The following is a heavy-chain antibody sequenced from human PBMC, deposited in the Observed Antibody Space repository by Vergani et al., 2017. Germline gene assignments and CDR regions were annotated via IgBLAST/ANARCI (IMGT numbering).Heavy chain of an antibody. CDR1: GGSISSGSYY. J-gene: IGHJ3*02. CDR3: ARKGDSSGYPDAFDI. D-gene: IGHD3-22*01. Sequence: QVQLQESGPGLVKPSQTLSLTCTVSGGSISSGSYYWSWIRQPAGKGLEWIGRIYTSGSTNYNPSLKSRVTMSVDTSNNQFSLKLSSVTAADTAVYYCARKGDSSGYPDAFDIWGQGTMVTVSS. V-gene: IGHV4-61*02. CDR2: IYTSGST.